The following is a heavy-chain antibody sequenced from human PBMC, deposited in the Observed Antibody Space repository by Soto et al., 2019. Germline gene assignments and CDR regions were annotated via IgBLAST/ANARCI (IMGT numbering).Heavy chain of an antibody. CDR2: ISAYNGNT. Sequence: QVQLVQSGAEVKKPGASVKVSCKASGYTFTSYGISWVRQAPGQGLEWMGWISAYNGNTNYAQKLQGRVTMTTDTTTSTAYMELRSLRSDDTAVYYCARVRRSQLELREGWFDPWGQGTLVTVSS. V-gene: IGHV1-18*04. D-gene: IGHD1-7*01. CDR3: ARVRRSQLELREGWFDP. CDR1: GYTFTSYG. J-gene: IGHJ5*02.